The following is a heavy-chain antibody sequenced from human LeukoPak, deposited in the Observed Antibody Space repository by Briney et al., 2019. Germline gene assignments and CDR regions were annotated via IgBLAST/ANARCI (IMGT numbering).Heavy chain of an antibody. Sequence: PGGSLRLSCAASGFSFDNYAMSWVRQTLGKGLEWVSAIGGSGSDTSYTDSVKGRFTISRDNSKSTLYLQMNSLRAEDTAVYHCAKTLRDLEWLTGELDVWGQGTAVTVSS. J-gene: IGHJ6*02. CDR1: GFSFDNYA. D-gene: IGHD3-3*01. CDR3: AKTLRDLEWLTGELDV. V-gene: IGHV3-23*01. CDR2: IGGSGSDT.